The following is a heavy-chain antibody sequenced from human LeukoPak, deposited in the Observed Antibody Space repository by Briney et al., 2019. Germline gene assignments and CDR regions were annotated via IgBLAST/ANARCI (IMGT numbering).Heavy chain of an antibody. V-gene: IGHV4-4*07. J-gene: IGHJ5*02. CDR2: IYTSGST. D-gene: IGHD2-15*01. CDR3: ARVYCSGGSCYVPWFDP. Sequence: SETLSLTCTVSGGSISSYYWSWIRQPAGQGLEWIGRIYTSGSTNYNPSLKSRVTMSVDTSKNQFSLKLSSVTAADTAVYYCARVYCSGGSCYVPWFDPWGQGTLVTVSS. CDR1: GGSISSYY.